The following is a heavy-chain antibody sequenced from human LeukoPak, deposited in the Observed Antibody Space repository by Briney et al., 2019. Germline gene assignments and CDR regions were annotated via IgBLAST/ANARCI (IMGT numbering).Heavy chain of an antibody. CDR1: GYTFTGYY. CDR3: ARRGGYYYDSSGYLDY. D-gene: IGHD3-22*01. CDR2: INPNSGGT. V-gene: IGHV1-2*02. J-gene: IGHJ4*02. Sequence: ASVKVSCKASGYTFTGYYMHWVRQAPGQGLEWMGWINPNSGGTNYAQKFQGRVTMTRDTSISTAYMELSRLRSDDTAVYYCARRGGYYYDSSGYLDYWGQGTLVTVSS.